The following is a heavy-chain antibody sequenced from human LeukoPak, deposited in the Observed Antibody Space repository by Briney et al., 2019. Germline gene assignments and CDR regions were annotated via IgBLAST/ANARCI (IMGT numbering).Heavy chain of an antibody. CDR1: GFSLSTSGVG. CDR3: AHIPSHYDSSSEGAHDAFDI. J-gene: IGHJ3*02. D-gene: IGHD3-22*01. Sequence: ESGPTLVNPTQTLTLTCTFSGFSLSTSGVGVGWIRQPPGKALEWLALIYWDDDKRYSPSLKSRLTITKDTSKNQVVLTMTNMDPVDTATYYCAHIPSHYDSSSEGAHDAFDIWGQGTMVTVSS. V-gene: IGHV2-5*02. CDR2: IYWDDDK.